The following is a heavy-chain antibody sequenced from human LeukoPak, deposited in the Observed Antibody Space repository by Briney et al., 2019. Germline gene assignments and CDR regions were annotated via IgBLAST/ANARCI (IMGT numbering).Heavy chain of an antibody. D-gene: IGHD5-12*01. CDR3: ARSFWDIVATMPRDYYGMDV. J-gene: IGHJ6*02. CDR1: GGTFSSYA. Sequence: SVKVSCKASGGTFSSYAISWVRQAPGQGLEWKGMIIPILGIANYAQKFQGRVTITADKSTSTACMELSSLRSEDTAVYYCARSFWDIVATMPRDYYGMDVWGQGTTVTVSS. CDR2: IIPILGIA. V-gene: IGHV1-69*04.